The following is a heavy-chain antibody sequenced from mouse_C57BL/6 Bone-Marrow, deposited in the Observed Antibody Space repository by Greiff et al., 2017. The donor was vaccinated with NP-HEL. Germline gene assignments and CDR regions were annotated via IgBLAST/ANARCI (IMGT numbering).Heavy chain of an antibody. Sequence: VQLKESGPVLVKPGASVKMSCKASGYTFTDYYMNWVKQSHGKSLEWIGVINPYNGGTSYNQKFKGKATLTVDKSSSTAYMELNSLTSEDSAVYYCATPYYYGSSYRAMDYWGQGTSVTVSS. CDR1: GYTFTDYY. D-gene: IGHD1-1*01. CDR3: ATPYYYGSSYRAMDY. V-gene: IGHV1-19*01. J-gene: IGHJ4*01. CDR2: INPYNGGT.